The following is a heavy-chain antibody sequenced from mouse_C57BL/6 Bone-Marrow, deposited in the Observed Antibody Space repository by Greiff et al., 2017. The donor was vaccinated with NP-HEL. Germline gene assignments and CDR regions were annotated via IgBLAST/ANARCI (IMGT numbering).Heavy chain of an antibody. Sequence: VQLQQSGPVLVKPGASVKMSCKASGYTFTDYYMNWVKQSHGKSLEWIGVINPYNGGTSYNQKFKGTATLPVDKSSSTAYMELNSLSSEDSAVYYCARRGYYYGSSYRYCDVGGTGTTVTVSS. D-gene: IGHD1-1*01. CDR2: INPYNGGT. CDR1: GYTFTDYY. CDR3: ARRGYYYGSSYRYCDV. V-gene: IGHV1-19*01. J-gene: IGHJ1*03.